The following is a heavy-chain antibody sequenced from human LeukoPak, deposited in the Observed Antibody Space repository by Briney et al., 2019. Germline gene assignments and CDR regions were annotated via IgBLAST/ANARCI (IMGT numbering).Heavy chain of an antibody. D-gene: IGHD5-18*01. V-gene: IGHV3-21*01. CDR1: GFTFSSYS. Sequence: GGSLRLSCAASGFTFSSYSMNWVRQAPGKGLEWVSSISSGSSYIYYADSVKDRFTISRDNAKNSLYLQMNSLRAEDTAVYYCAREDTVGAFDIWGQGTMVTVSS. CDR2: ISSGSSYI. CDR3: AREDTVGAFDI. J-gene: IGHJ3*02.